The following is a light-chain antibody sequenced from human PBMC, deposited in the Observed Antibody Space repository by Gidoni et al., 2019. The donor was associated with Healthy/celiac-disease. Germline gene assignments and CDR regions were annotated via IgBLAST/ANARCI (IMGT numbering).Light chain of an antibody. CDR2: GNS. Sequence: QSVLTQPPYVSGAPGQCVTISCTGSSSNIGAGYDVHWYQQLPGTAPKLLIYGNSNRPSGVPDRFSGSKSGTSASLAITGLQAEDEADYYCQSYDSSLSGFYVFGTGTKVTVL. V-gene: IGLV1-40*01. CDR3: QSYDSSLSGFYV. J-gene: IGLJ1*01. CDR1: SSNIGAGYD.